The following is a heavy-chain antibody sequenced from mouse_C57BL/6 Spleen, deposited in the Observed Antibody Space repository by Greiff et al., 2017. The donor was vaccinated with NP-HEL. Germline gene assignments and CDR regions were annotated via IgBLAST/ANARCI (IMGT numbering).Heavy chain of an antibody. CDR2: ISDGGSYT. CDR3: ARDRNYGSSTWFAY. J-gene: IGHJ3*01. CDR1: GFTFSSYA. D-gene: IGHD1-1*01. V-gene: IGHV5-4*01. Sequence: EVMLVESGGGLVKPGGSLKLSCAASGFTFSSYAMSWVRQTPEKRLEWVATISDGGSYTYYPDNVKGRFTISRDNAKNNLYLQMSHLKSDDTAMYYCARDRNYGSSTWFAYWGQGTLVTVSA.